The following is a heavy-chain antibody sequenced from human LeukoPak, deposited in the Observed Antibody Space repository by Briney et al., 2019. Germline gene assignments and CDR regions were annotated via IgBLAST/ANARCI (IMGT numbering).Heavy chain of an antibody. CDR1: GYTVTSYG. D-gene: IGHD3-9*01. Sequence: ASVKVSCKASGYTVTSYGISWVRQAPGQGLEWMGWISAYNGNTDYAQKLQGRVTMTTDTSTSTAYMELRSLRSDDTAVYYCAREISYYDILTGYYAYPDYWGQGTLVTVSS. CDR2: ISAYNGNT. CDR3: AREISYYDILTGYYAYPDY. J-gene: IGHJ4*02. V-gene: IGHV1-18*01.